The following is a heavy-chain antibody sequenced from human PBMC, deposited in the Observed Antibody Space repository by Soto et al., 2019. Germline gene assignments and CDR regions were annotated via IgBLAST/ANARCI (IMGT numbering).Heavy chain of an antibody. Sequence: TLSLTCTVSGGSIIDLHLYYWAWLRQSPGKGLEWLATISYDGGTFYSPSLESRVTMSVDTSTNQFSVKLSSVTATDTAVYYCARRRHGYFDSWGQGSMVTVSS. CDR1: GGSIIDLHLYY. CDR3: ARRRHGYFDS. V-gene: IGHV4-39*01. CDR2: ISYDGGT. J-gene: IGHJ4*02.